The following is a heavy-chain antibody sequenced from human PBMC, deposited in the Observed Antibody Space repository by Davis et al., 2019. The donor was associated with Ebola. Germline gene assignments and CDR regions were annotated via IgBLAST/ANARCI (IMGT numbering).Heavy chain of an antibody. J-gene: IGHJ4*02. CDR3: ASHTIFGVVITRQRADY. V-gene: IGHV3-23*01. D-gene: IGHD3-3*01. CDR1: GFTFSSYA. Sequence: GESLKISCAASGFTFSSYAMSWVRQAPGKGLEWVSAISGSGGSTYYADSVKGRFTISRDNAKNSLYLQMNSLRAEDTAVYYCASHTIFGVVITRQRADYWGQGTLVTVSS. CDR2: ISGSGGST.